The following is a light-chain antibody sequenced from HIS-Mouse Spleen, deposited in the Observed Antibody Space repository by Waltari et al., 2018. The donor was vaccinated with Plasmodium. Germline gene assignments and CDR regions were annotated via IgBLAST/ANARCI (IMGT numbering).Light chain of an antibody. CDR3: QSADSSGTPNWV. V-gene: IGLV3-25*03. CDR2: KDS. J-gene: IGLJ3*02. Sequence: SYELTQPPSVSVSPGQTARITCSGDALPKQYAYWYQQKPGQAPGLVIYKDSGRPSGIPERFSGASSGTTVTLTISGVQAEDEADYYCQSADSSGTPNWVFGGGTKLTVL. CDR1: ALPKQY.